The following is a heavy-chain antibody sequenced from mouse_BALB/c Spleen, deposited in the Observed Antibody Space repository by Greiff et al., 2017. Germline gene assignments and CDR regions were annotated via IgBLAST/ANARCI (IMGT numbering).Heavy chain of an antibody. V-gene: IGHV14-3*02. CDR1: GFNIKDTY. Sequence: EVKLVESGAELVKPGASVKLSCTASGFNIKDTYMHWVKQRPEQGLEWIGRIDPANGNTKYDPKFQGKATITADTSSNTAYLQLSSLTSEDTAVYYCARGYDGYFDYWGQGTTLTVSS. CDR2: IDPANGNT. CDR3: ARGYDGYFDY. J-gene: IGHJ2*01. D-gene: IGHD2-14*01.